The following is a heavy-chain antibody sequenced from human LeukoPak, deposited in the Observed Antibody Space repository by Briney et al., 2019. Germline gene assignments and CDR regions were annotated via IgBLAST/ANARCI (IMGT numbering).Heavy chain of an antibody. Sequence: SETLSLTCAVYGGSFSGYYWSWIRQPPGKGLEWIGEINHSGSTNHNPSLKSRVTISVDTSKNQFSLKLSSVTAADTAVYYCARAGDSYGFPLVDYWGQGTLVTVSS. V-gene: IGHV4-34*01. D-gene: IGHD5-18*01. J-gene: IGHJ4*02. CDR1: GGSFSGYY. CDR2: INHSGST. CDR3: ARAGDSYGFPLVDY.